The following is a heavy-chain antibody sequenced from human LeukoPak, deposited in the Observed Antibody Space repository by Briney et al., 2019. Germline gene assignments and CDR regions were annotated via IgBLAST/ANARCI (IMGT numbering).Heavy chain of an antibody. CDR3: VKLTAAGLVDH. CDR2: IGWNSGGI. D-gene: IGHD6-13*01. Sequence: SLRLSCAASGFPFGDYPMHWVRQAPGKGLEWVSGIGWNSGGIVYADSVKGRFTISRDNAKNSLSLQMNSLRAEDTALYYCVKLTAAGLVDHWGQGTLVTVSS. CDR1: GFPFGDYP. V-gene: IGHV3-9*01. J-gene: IGHJ4*02.